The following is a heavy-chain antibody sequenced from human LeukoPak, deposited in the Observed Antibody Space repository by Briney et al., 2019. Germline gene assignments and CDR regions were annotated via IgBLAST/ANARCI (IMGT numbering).Heavy chain of an antibody. V-gene: IGHV3-48*01. D-gene: IGHD2-15*01. CDR1: EFPFSYYA. CDR3: VRVKGSYFDY. J-gene: IGHJ4*02. CDR2: ISSSGSAI. Sequence: PGGSLRLSCAASEFPFSYYAMNWVRQAPGKGLEWVSYISSSGSAIYYVDSVKGRFTVSRDNAKNSLFLQMNSPRAEDTAVYYRVRVKGSYFDYWGQGALVTVSS.